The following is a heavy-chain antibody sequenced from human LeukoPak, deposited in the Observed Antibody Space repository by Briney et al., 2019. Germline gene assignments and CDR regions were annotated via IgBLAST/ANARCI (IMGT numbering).Heavy chain of an antibody. CDR1: GFTFSSYW. CDR2: IKQDGSEK. V-gene: IGHV3-7*01. Sequence: GGSLRLSCAASGFTFSSYWMSWVRQAPGKGLEWVANIKQDGSEKYYVDSVKGRFTISRDNAKNSLYLQMNSLRAEDTAVYYCARDGRWELLSGWFDPWGQGTLVTVSS. CDR3: ARDGRWELLSGWFDP. J-gene: IGHJ5*02. D-gene: IGHD1-26*01.